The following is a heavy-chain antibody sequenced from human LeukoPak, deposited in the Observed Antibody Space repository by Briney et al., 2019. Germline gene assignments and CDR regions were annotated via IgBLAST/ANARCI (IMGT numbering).Heavy chain of an antibody. V-gene: IGHV4-59*08. D-gene: IGHD3-10*01. J-gene: IGHJ6*03. Sequence: SETLSLTCTVSGGSISSYYWSWIRQPPGKGLEWIGYIYYSGSTNYNPSLKSRVTISVDTSKDQFSLKLSAVTAADTAVYYCASVRRGFGESSKYYSYYYMDVWGNGTTVPIS. CDR2: IYYSGST. CDR1: GGSISSYY. CDR3: ASVRRGFGESSKYYSYYYMDV.